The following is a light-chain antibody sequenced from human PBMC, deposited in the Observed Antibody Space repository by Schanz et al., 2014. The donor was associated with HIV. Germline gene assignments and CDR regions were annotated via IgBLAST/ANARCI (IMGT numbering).Light chain of an antibody. CDR3: QQYNNYPLT. CDR2: AAS. CDR1: QTISNS. V-gene: IGKV1-9*01. J-gene: IGKJ1*01. Sequence: DIQLTQSPALLSASVGDRVTITCRASQTISNSLAWYQQRPGKAPKVLIYAASTLQRGVPSRFSGSGSGTEFTLTISSLQPKDFATYYCQQYNNYPLTFGLGTKVAIK.